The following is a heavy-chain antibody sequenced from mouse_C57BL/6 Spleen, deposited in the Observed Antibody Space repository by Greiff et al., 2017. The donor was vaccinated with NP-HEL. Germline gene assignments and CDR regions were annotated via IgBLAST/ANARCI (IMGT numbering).Heavy chain of an antibody. J-gene: IGHJ4*01. Sequence: QVQLQQPGAELVKPGASVKLSCKASGYTFTSYWMHWVKQRPGQGLEWIGMIHPNSGSTNYNEKFKSKATMTVDKSSSTAYMQLSSLTSEDSAVYYCARGRYDYYAMDYWGQGTSVTVSS. D-gene: IGHD1-1*01. V-gene: IGHV1-64*01. CDR1: GYTFTSYW. CDR2: IHPNSGST. CDR3: ARGRYDYYAMDY.